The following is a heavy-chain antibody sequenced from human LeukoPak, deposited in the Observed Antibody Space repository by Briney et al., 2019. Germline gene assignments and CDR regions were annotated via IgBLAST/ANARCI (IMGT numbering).Heavy chain of an antibody. CDR1: GFTFSSYS. V-gene: IGHV3-23*01. CDR3: AKHYGSGTYYNYLDY. CDR2: ISSNGGGT. Sequence: PGGSLRLSCAASGFTFSSYSMNWVRRAPGKGLELVSAISSNGGGTFYADSVKGQFTISRDNSQNTLYLQMNSLRAEDTAIYYCAKHYGSGTYYNYLDYWGQGTLVTVSS. D-gene: IGHD3-10*01. J-gene: IGHJ4*02.